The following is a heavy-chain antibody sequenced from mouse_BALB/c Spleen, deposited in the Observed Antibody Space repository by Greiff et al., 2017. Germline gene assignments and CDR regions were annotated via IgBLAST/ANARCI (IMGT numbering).Heavy chain of an antibody. J-gene: IGHJ3*01. CDR1: GFTFSSYG. CDR3: ESQGDYDVFAY. V-gene: IGHV5-6*01. D-gene: IGHD2-4*01. Sequence: EVHLVESGGDLVKPGGSLKLSCAASGFTFSSYGMSWVHQTPDKRLEWVATISSGGSYTYYPDSVKGRFTITRDNAKNTLYLQMSSLKSEDTAMYYCESQGDYDVFAYWGQGTLVTVSA. CDR2: ISSGGSYT.